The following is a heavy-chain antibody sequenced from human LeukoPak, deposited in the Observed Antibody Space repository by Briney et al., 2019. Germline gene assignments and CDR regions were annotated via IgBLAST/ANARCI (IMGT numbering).Heavy chain of an antibody. Sequence: QAGGSLRLSCAASGFTFSSYAMHWVRQAPGKGLQWVSVIFSGGDTYYADSVKGRFTISRDNSDNTLYLQMKSLRADDTAVYYCARAPPYYYDSRGFHYERGNFYYGMDVWGQGTTVTVSS. D-gene: IGHD3-22*01. CDR1: GFTFSSYA. CDR3: ARAPPYYYDSRGFHYERGNFYYGMDV. J-gene: IGHJ6*02. V-gene: IGHV3-NL1*01. CDR2: IFSGGDT.